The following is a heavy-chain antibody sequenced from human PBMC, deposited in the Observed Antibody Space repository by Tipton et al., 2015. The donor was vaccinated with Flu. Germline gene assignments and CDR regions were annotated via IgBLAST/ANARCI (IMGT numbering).Heavy chain of an antibody. CDR3: AKVIPEIVAGLDY. CDR2: IRYDGGNK. V-gene: IGHV3-30*02. D-gene: IGHD5-12*01. CDR1: GFTFSSYG. Sequence: SLRLSCAASGFTFSSYGMHWVCQAPGKGLEWVASIRYDGGNKYYADSVKGRFTLSRDYYKNTLNLQMNSLRVEDTAIYYCAKVIPEIVAGLDYWGQGTLVTVSS. J-gene: IGHJ4*02.